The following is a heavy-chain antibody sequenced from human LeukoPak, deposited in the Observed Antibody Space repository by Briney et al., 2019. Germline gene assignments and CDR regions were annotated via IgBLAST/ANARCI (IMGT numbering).Heavy chain of an antibody. V-gene: IGHV1-18*01. D-gene: IGHD2-15*01. CDR3: ARDCSGGSCSSDKYYLNALDV. Sequence: ASVKVSCKASGYDFVTYGITWVRQAPGQGLEWVGWISAYNSNTEYAQKVQGRVTLTTDTSTSTAYMELRSLRSDDTAQYYCARDCSGGSCSSDKYYLNALDVWGQGTTVTVSS. CDR2: ISAYNSNT. CDR1: GYDFVTYG. J-gene: IGHJ6*02.